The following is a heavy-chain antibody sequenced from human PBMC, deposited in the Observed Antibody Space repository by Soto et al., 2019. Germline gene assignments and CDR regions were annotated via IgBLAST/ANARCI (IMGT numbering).Heavy chain of an antibody. CDR3: ASNPQYCSSTSCQRAFDI. Sequence: GGSLRLSCAASGFTFRSYGMHWVRQAPGKGLEWVAVISYDGSNKYYADSVKGRFTISRDNSKNTLYLQMNSLRAEDTAVYYCASNPQYCSSTSCQRAFDIWGQGTMVTVSS. CDR1: GFTFRSYG. CDR2: ISYDGSNK. D-gene: IGHD2-2*01. V-gene: IGHV3-30*03. J-gene: IGHJ3*02.